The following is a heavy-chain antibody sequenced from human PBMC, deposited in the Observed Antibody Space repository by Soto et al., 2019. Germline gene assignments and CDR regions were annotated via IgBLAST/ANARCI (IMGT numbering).Heavy chain of an antibody. V-gene: IGHV3-48*01. Sequence: PGGSLRLSCVASGFTLSSYPMNWVRRAPGRGLEWLSYITTSSRTIYYADSVKGRFTISRDIAKNSLFLQMNSLRADDTAVYYCARCRSATTCPYDYWGQGTLVTVSS. D-gene: IGHD2-2*01. CDR1: GFTLSSYP. J-gene: IGHJ4*02. CDR3: ARCRSATTCPYDY. CDR2: ITTSSRTI.